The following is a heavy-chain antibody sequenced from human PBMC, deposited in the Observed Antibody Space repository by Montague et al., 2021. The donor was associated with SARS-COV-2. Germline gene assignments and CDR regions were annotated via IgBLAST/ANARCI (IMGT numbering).Heavy chain of an antibody. J-gene: IGHJ4*02. CDR3: ASAPRYSFGFWAY. CDR2: INHSGYT. V-gene: IGHV4-34*01. Sequence: SETLSLTCAVYGASSSNYYWSWIRQSPGKGLEWVGGINHSGYTDXXPSLESRLTISLDSSKKQFSLKMTSVTAADTAIYYCASAPRYSFGFWAYWGQGTLVSVSS. D-gene: IGHD5-12*01. CDR1: GASSSNYY.